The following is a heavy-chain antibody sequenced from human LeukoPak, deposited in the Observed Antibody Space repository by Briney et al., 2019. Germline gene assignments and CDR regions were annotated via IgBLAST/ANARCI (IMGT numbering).Heavy chain of an antibody. CDR3: AKGGGYEAQYYYYYMDV. D-gene: IGHD5-12*01. V-gene: IGHV3-23*01. J-gene: IGHJ6*03. CDR1: GFTFSSCG. Sequence: GGSLRLSCAAPGFTFSSCGMSWVRQAPGKGLEWVSALSDSGGSTFYADSVKGRFTISRDNSKNTLYLQMNSLRAEDTAVYYCAKGGGYEAQYYYYYMDVWGKGTTVTISS. CDR2: LSDSGGST.